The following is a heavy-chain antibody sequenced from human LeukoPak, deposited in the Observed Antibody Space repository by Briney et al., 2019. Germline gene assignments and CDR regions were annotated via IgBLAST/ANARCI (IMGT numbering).Heavy chain of an antibody. D-gene: IGHD3-9*01. Sequence: GGSLRLSCAASGFTFSSYSMNWVRQAPGKGLEWVSSISSSGTYVYYAASVKGRFTISRDNAKNSLSLQMNRLRADDGAVYYCARASSKQLAGYLPDGFDIWGQGTMVTVSS. CDR3: ARASSKQLAGYLPDGFDI. CDR1: GFTFSSYS. CDR2: ISSSGTYV. V-gene: IGHV3-21*01. J-gene: IGHJ3*02.